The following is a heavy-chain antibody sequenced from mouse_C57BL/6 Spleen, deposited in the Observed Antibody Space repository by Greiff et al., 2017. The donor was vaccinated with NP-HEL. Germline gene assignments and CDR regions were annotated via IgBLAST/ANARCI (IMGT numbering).Heavy chain of an antibody. CDR3: TRLGVTTGWYFDV. CDR1: GYTFTDYE. D-gene: IGHD2-2*01. V-gene: IGHV1-15*01. Sequence: QVQLKQSGAELVRPGASVTLSCKASGYTFTDYEMHWVKQTPVHGLEWIGAIDPETGGTASNQKFKGKAILTADKSSSTAYMELRSLTSEDSAVYYCTRLGVTTGWYFDVWGTGTTVTVSS. CDR2: IDPETGGT. J-gene: IGHJ1*03.